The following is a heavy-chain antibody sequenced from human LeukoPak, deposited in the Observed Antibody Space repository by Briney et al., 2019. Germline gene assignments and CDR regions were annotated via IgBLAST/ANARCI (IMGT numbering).Heavy chain of an antibody. CDR3: GRNQDWFDP. Sequence: GESLKISCKGSGYSFTSYWIGWVRQLPGKGVEGMGIIYPGDSDTRYSPAFQGQVTISADKSISTAYLQWSSLKASATAMYYGGRNQDWFDPWGQGTLVTVSS. J-gene: IGHJ5*02. CDR1: GYSFTSYW. V-gene: IGHV5-51*01. CDR2: IYPGDSDT.